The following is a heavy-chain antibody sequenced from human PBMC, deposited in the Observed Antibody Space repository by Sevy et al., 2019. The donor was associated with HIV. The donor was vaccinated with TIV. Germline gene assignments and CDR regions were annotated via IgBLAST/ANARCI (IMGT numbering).Heavy chain of an antibody. CDR3: ARTVYIRDFYFDY. CDR2: INPNSGGT. J-gene: IGHJ4*02. D-gene: IGHD1-20*01. V-gene: IGHV1-2*02. CDR1: GYTFTDYY. Sequence: ASLKVSCKASGYTFTDYYIHWVRQAPGQGLEWMGWINPNSGGTNYAQKFQGRVTMTRDTSISTAYMELGRLRSDDTAVYYCARTVYIRDFYFDYWGQGTLVTVSS.